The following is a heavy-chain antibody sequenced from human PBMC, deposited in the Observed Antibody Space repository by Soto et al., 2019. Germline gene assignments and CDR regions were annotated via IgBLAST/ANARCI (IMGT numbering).Heavy chain of an antibody. CDR3: ARYSGYDYTLSFDY. D-gene: IGHD5-12*01. V-gene: IGHV4-59*01. Sequence: PSETLSLTCTVSGGSISSYYWSWIRQPPGKGLEWIGYIYYSGSTNYNPSLKSRVTISVDTSKNQFSLKLSSVTAADTAVYYCARYSGYDYTLSFDYWGQGTLVTVSS. CDR1: GGSISSYY. CDR2: IYYSGST. J-gene: IGHJ4*02.